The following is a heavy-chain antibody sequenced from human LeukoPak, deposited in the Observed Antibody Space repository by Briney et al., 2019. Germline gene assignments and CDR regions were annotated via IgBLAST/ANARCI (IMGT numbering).Heavy chain of an antibody. J-gene: IGHJ4*02. CDR3: TRAGTGDIIDY. Sequence: PSETLSLTCTVSGGSISSYYWSWIRQHPGKGLEWIGYIYYSGSTYYNPSLKSRVTISVDTSKNQFSLKLSSVTAADTAVYYCTRAGTGDIIDYWGQGTLVTVSS. CDR2: IYYSGST. D-gene: IGHD7-27*01. CDR1: GGSISSYY. V-gene: IGHV4-59*06.